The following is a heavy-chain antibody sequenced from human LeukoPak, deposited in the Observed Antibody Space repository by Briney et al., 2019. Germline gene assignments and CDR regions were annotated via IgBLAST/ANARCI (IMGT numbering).Heavy chain of an antibody. Sequence: GGSLRLSCAASGFTFSSYSMNWVRQAPGKGLEWVSSISSSSSYIYYADSVKGRFTISRDNAKNSLYLQMNSLRAEDTAVYYCARDCWARLRAPLDPWGQGTLVTVSS. CDR2: ISSSSSYI. D-gene: IGHD4-17*01. V-gene: IGHV3-21*01. J-gene: IGHJ5*02. CDR3: ARDCWARLRAPLDP. CDR1: GFTFSSYS.